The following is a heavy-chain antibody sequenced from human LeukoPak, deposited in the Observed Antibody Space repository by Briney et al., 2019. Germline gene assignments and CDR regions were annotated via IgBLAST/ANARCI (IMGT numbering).Heavy chain of an antibody. CDR3: AKDGGLWVSAHWGDS. CDR2: VSYDGNRK. CDR1: GFTFSNFA. J-gene: IGHJ4*02. D-gene: IGHD7-27*01. Sequence: GGSLRLSCVASGFTFSNFAIHWVRQAPGKGLERVTIVSYDGNRKYYADSVRGRFTVSRDNSKNTLFLQMNSLRAEDTAVYYCAKDGGLWVSAHWGDSWGRGTLVTVSS. V-gene: IGHV3-30-3*01.